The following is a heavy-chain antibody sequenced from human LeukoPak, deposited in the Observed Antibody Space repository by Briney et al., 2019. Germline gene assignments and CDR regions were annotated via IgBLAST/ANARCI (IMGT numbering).Heavy chain of an antibody. D-gene: IGHD6-13*01. Sequence: SETLSLTCTVSGGSISGYYWSWIRQPPGKGLEWIGYIYYSGSTNYNLSLKSRVTISVDTSKNQFSLKLSSVTAADTAVYYCARHIAAGTPGFDHWGQGTLVTVSS. CDR2: IYYSGST. V-gene: IGHV4-59*08. J-gene: IGHJ4*02. CDR3: ARHIAAGTPGFDH. CDR1: GGSISGYY.